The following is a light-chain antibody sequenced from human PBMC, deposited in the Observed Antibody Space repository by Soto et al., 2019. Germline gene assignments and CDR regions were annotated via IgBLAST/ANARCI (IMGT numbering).Light chain of an antibody. CDR3: QRYGSSPPIT. Sequence: EIVLTQSPGTLSLSPGERATLSCRASQSVSSSYLAWYQQRPGQAPRLLIYGASGRATGVPDRFSDGGSGTDFTLTISRLEPEDFAVYYCQRYGSSPPITFGQGTRLEIK. J-gene: IGKJ5*01. CDR2: GAS. CDR1: QSVSSSY. V-gene: IGKV3-20*01.